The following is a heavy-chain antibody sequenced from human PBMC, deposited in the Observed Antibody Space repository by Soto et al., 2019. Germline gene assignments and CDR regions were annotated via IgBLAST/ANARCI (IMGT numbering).Heavy chain of an antibody. Sequence: GASVEVCCKASGYTFTSYYMHWVRQAPGQGLEWMGIINPSGGSTSYAQKFQGRVTMTRDTSTSTVYMELSSLRSEDTAVYYCARDRTVAALYYYYYMDVWGKGTTVTVSS. CDR2: INPSGGST. CDR1: GYTFTSYY. V-gene: IGHV1-46*03. J-gene: IGHJ6*03. D-gene: IGHD2-15*01. CDR3: ARDRTVAALYYYYYMDV.